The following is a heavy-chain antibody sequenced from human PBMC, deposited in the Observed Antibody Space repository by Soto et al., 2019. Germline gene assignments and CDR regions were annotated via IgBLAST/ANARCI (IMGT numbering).Heavy chain of an antibody. J-gene: IGHJ6*02. D-gene: IGHD3-16*01. V-gene: IGHV4-59*08. CDR1: GGSINYSY. CDR2: ISYTGSA. Sequence: PSETLSLTCTVSGGSINYSYWTWIRQPPGKGLELIGYISYTGSANYNASLKSRLTISVDTSKNQFSLKLSSVTAADTAVYSCARRHLISPPVWGQGTTVTVSS. CDR3: ARRHLISPPV.